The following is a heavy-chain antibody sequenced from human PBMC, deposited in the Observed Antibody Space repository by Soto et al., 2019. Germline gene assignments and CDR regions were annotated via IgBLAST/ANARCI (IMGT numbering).Heavy chain of an antibody. Sequence: SETLSLTCSVSGGSISSYYWGWIRQSPGTGLEWIGYVYYSGTTNYNPSLKSRVTISVDTSKNQFSPKLNSVTAADTAMYYCVRENYFDSWGQGTLVTVSS. CDR2: VYYSGTT. V-gene: IGHV4-59*01. J-gene: IGHJ4*02. CDR3: VRENYFDS. CDR1: GGSISSYY.